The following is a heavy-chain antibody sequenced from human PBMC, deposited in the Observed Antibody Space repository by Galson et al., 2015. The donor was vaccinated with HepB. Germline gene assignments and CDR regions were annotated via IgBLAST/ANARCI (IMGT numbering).Heavy chain of an antibody. CDR3: ASDYSNYVYGFDL. Sequence: SLRLSCAASGFTVSSNYMSWVRQAPGKGLEWVSVIYSGGSTYYADSVKGRFTISRDNSKNTLYLQMNSLRAEDTAVYYCASDYSNYVYGFDLWGRGTLVTVSS. V-gene: IGHV3-66*01. CDR1: GFTVSSNY. CDR2: IYSGGST. J-gene: IGHJ2*01. D-gene: IGHD4-11*01.